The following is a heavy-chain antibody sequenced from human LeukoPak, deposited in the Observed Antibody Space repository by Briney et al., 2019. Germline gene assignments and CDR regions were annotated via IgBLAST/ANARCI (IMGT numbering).Heavy chain of an antibody. CDR1: GGSFSGYY. CDR3: AKISYYYGSGAPPDYMDV. J-gene: IGHJ6*03. Sequence: PSETLSLTCAVYGGSFSGYYWSWIRQPPGKGLEWIGEINHSGSTNYNPSLKSRVTISVDTSKNQFSLKLSSVTAADTAVYYCAKISYYYGSGAPPDYMDVWGKGTTVTISS. D-gene: IGHD3-10*01. V-gene: IGHV4-34*01. CDR2: INHSGST.